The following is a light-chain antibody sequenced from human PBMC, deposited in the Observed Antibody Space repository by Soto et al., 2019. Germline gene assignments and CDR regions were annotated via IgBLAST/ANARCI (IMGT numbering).Light chain of an antibody. CDR3: QQCKDWPLT. J-gene: IGKJ4*01. CDR2: GAS. V-gene: IGKV3-15*01. Sequence: EIVLTQSPATLSLSPVERATLSCRASPSVTNYLAWYQQKPGQAPRLLIYGASTRATGIPARFSGSGSGTEFTLTISSLQSEDFAVYYCQQCKDWPLTFGGGTKVDIK. CDR1: PSVTNY.